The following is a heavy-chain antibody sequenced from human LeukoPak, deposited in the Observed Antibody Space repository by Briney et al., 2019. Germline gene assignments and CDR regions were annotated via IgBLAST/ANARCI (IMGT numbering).Heavy chain of an antibody. D-gene: IGHD3-22*01. Sequence: ASVKVSCKASGYTFISYGINWVRQAPGQGLEWMGRISGYNDKTNYAQKFQGRVTMTTDTSTSTAYLELRSLRSDDTAVYYCAREIRYYYDSTSGYFDYWGQGTLVTVSS. V-gene: IGHV1-18*01. J-gene: IGHJ4*02. CDR2: ISGYNDKT. CDR3: AREIRYYYDSTSGYFDY. CDR1: GYTFISYG.